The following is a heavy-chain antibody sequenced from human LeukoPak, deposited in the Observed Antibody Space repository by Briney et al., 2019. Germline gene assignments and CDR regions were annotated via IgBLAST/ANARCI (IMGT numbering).Heavy chain of an antibody. D-gene: IGHD3-10*01. V-gene: IGHV4-34*01. CDR3: ARTALWFPYGGVDP. J-gene: IGHJ5*02. CDR2: INHSGST. Sequence: KPSETLSLTCAVYGGSFSGYYWSWIRQPPGKGLEWIGEINHSGSTNYNPSLKSRVTISVDTSKNQFSLKLSSVTAADTAVYYCARTALWFPYGGVDPWGQGTLVTVSS. CDR1: GGSFSGYY.